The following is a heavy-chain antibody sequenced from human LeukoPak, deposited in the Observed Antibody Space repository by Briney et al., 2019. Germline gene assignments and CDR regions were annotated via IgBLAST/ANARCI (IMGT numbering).Heavy chain of an antibody. J-gene: IGHJ6*02. Sequence: SETLSLTCSVSGGSITSLYWSWVRQPPGKGLEYVGYDHHTGVTNYNPSLRGRVSVSMDASKNQFYLKLNSVTAADTAIYYCVRSATIAVFRYGMDVWGQGTTVTVSS. CDR2: DHHTGVT. V-gene: IGHV4-59*11. CDR3: VRSATIAVFRYGMDV. D-gene: IGHD5-24*01. CDR1: GGSITSLY.